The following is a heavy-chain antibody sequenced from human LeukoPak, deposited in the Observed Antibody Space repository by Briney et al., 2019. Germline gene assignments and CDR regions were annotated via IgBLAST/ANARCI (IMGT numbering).Heavy chain of an antibody. V-gene: IGHV1-69*10. J-gene: IGHJ4*02. CDR2: IIPILGTA. CDR3: AREVVVPAAMLGLLYYLDY. D-gene: IGHD2-2*01. CDR1: GGTFSSYA. Sequence: GASVKVSCKASGGTFSSYAISWVRQAPGQGLEWMGGIIPILGTANYAQKFQGRVTITADKSTSTAYMELSSLRSEDTAVYYCAREVVVPAAMLGLLYYLDYWGQGTLVTVSS.